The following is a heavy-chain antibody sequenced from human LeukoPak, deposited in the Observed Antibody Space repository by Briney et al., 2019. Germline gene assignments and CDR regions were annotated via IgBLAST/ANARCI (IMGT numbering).Heavy chain of an antibody. CDR1: GGTFSSYA. CDR3: AIPSRELLWWYFDY. Sequence: ASVKVSCKASGGTFSSYAISWVRQAPGQGLEWMGGIIPIFGTANYAQKFQGRVTITTDESTSTAYMELGSLRSEDTAVYYCAIPSRELLWWYFDYWGQGTLVTVSS. V-gene: IGHV1-69*05. J-gene: IGHJ4*02. D-gene: IGHD1-26*01. CDR2: IIPIFGTA.